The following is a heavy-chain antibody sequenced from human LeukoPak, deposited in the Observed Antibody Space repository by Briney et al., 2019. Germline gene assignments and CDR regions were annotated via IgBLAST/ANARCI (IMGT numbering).Heavy chain of an antibody. CDR1: GFSLSTSGM. Sequence: SGPTLVNPTQTLTLTCTFSGFSLSTSGMCVSWIRQPPGKGLEWIGEINHSGSTNYNPSLKSRVTISVDTSKNQFSLKLSSVTAADTAVYYCARGEYYYGSGSYCDYWGQGTLVTVSS. J-gene: IGHJ4*02. CDR3: ARGEYYYGSGSYCDY. V-gene: IGHV4-39*07. D-gene: IGHD3-10*01. CDR2: INHSGST.